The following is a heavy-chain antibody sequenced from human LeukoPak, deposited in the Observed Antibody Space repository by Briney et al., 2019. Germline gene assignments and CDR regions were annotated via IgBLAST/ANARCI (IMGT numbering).Heavy chain of an antibody. CDR2: ISGSGANT. Sequence: PGGSLRLSCAASGFTFSSYSMNWVRQAPGKGLEWVSTISGSGANTHYADSLKGRFTISRDNSKNTMYVQMNSLRVEDTAVYYCAKTTGFGIAVAGIDYWGQGTLLTVSS. CDR3: AKTTGFGIAVAGIDY. D-gene: IGHD6-19*01. J-gene: IGHJ4*02. CDR1: GFTFSSYS. V-gene: IGHV3-23*01.